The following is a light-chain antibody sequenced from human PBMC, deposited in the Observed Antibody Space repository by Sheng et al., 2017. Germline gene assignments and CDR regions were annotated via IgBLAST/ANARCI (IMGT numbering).Light chain of an antibody. J-gene: IGKJ1*01. Sequence: VVLTQSPLSLPVTPGEPASIACRSSQSLLHTNGFNYLEWYLQRPGQSPQLLIYWGSMRASGVPDRFSGSGSGTDFTLKISRVEAEDVGVYYCMQALQTPWTFGQGTKVEIK. CDR3: MQALQTPWT. V-gene: IGKV2-28*01. CDR2: WGS. CDR1: QSLLHTNGFNY.